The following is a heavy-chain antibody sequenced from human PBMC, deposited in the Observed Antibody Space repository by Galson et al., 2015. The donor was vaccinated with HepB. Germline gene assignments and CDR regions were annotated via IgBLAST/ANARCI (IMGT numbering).Heavy chain of an antibody. V-gene: IGHV3-66*01. D-gene: IGHD6-19*01. CDR3: ARARGIAVAEVYFDY. CDR1: GFTVSSNY. J-gene: IGHJ4*02. Sequence: SLRLSCAASGFTVSSNYMSWVRQAPGKGLEWVSVIYSGGSTYYADSVKGRFTISRDDAKNSLYLQMNSLRAEDTAVYYCARARGIAVAEVYFDYWGQGTLVTVSS. CDR2: IYSGGST.